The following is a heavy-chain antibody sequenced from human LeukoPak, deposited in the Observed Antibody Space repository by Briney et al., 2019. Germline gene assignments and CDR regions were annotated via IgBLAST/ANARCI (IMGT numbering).Heavy chain of an antibody. D-gene: IGHD4-23*01. J-gene: IGHJ3*02. CDR3: ARSFNYGGNLNDAFDI. Sequence: GGSLRLSCAASGFTFSSYAMNWVRQAPGKGLEWVSSISSSSSYIYYAGSVKGRFTISRDNAKNSLYLQMNSLRAEDTAVYYCARSFNYGGNLNDAFDIWGQGTMVTVSS. V-gene: IGHV3-21*01. CDR2: ISSSSSYI. CDR1: GFTFSSYA.